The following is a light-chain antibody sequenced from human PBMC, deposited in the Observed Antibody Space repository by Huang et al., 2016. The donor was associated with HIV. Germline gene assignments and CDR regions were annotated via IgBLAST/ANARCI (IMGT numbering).Light chain of an antibody. J-gene: IGKJ5*01. CDR2: WSS. Sequence: IVITQSPLSLPVTPGEPASISCRSSQSLLHSHGYHYLDWYRQKPGQAPQLLISWSSSRASGVPDRFSGSGSGTDCTLKISRVEAEDVGIYFCMQALQTPRTFGQGTRLEIK. CDR3: MQALQTPRT. V-gene: IGKV2-28*01. CDR1: QSLLHSHGYHY.